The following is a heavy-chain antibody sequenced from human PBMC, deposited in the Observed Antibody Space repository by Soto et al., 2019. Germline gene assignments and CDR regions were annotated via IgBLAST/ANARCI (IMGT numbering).Heavy chain of an antibody. V-gene: IGHV4-59*01. CDR2: IYYSGST. CDR1: GGSISSYY. Sequence: QVQLQESGPGLVKPSETLSLTCTVSGGSISSYYWSWIRQPPGKGLEWIGYIYYSGSTNYNPSLKSRVTISADTSKNQFSLKLSSVTAADTAVYYCARDNQLDCSGGSCHYYYGMDVWGQGTTVTVSS. CDR3: ARDNQLDCSGGSCHYYYGMDV. D-gene: IGHD2-15*01. J-gene: IGHJ6*02.